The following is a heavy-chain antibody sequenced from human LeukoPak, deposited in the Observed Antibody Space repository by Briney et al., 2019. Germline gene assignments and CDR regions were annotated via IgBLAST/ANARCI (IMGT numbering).Heavy chain of an antibody. CDR3: ATREQYYYDSSGPRGSGYFDL. V-gene: IGHV1-24*01. CDR2: FDPEDGET. CDR1: GYTLTEFS. Sequence: ASVKVSCKVSGYTLTEFSIHWVRQAPGKGLEWVGGFDPEDGETIYAQKFQGRVTMTEDTSTDTAYMELSSLRSEDTAVYYCATREQYYYDSSGPRGSGYFDLWGRGTLVTVSS. J-gene: IGHJ2*01. D-gene: IGHD3-22*01.